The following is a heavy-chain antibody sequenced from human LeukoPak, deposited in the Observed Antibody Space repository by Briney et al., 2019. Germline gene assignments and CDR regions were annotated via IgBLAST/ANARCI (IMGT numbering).Heavy chain of an antibody. Sequence: GGSLRLSCAASGFTFVDYAMHWVRQAPGKGLEWGSGTRWNRGSIGYADSVKGRFTITRDNDKNSLYLQMNSLRAEDTALYYCAKDIRRWLQFGTDPPTHRCYAFDIWGQGTMVTASS. D-gene: IGHD5-12*01. CDR2: TRWNRGSI. V-gene: IGHV3-9*01. CDR1: GFTFVDYA. CDR3: AKDIRRWLQFGTDPPTHRCYAFDI. J-gene: IGHJ3*02.